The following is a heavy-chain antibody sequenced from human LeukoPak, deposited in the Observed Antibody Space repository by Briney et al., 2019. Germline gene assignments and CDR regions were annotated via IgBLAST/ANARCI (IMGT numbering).Heavy chain of an antibody. V-gene: IGHV3-21*01. D-gene: IGHD3-10*01. CDR3: ARIYASGSRRYWYFDL. CDR2: ILRGSSRI. J-gene: IGHJ2*01. Sequence: PGGSLRLSCTASWFTLSNYGMNWVRQARGKGRVWISFILRGSSRIYYADSVKGRVTTSRDNAKSQVHLQMNSVRAEDTAVYYCARIYASGSRRYWYFDLWGRGTLVTVFS. CDR1: WFTLSNYG.